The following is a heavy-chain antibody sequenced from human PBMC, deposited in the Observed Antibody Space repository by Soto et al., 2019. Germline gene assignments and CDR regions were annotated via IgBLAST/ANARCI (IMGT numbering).Heavy chain of an antibody. CDR3: ARHYTYSSSPLDS. CDR2: IDPVDSYT. D-gene: IGHD6-6*01. CDR1: GGTCINYW. J-gene: IGHJ4*02. Sequence: GESLKNSCKGSGGTCINYWISWVRQMPGKGLEWVGRIDPVDSYTHYNPSLQGHVTISADRSISTAYLQWSGLRASDTAIYYCARHYTYSSSPLDSWGQGTLVTVSS. V-gene: IGHV5-10-1*01.